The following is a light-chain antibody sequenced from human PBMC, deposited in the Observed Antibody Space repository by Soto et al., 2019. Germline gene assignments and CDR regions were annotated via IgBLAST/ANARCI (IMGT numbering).Light chain of an antibody. V-gene: IGLV2-23*01. CDR1: SSDVGSYNL. CDR2: EGS. CDR3: CSYAGSSTYV. J-gene: IGLJ1*01. Sequence: QSVLTQPASVSGSPGQSITISCTGTSSDVGSYNLVSWYQQHPGKAPKLIIYEGSKRPSGVSNRFSGSKSGNTASLTISGLQAEDEDDYYCCSYAGSSTYVFGTGTKFTVL.